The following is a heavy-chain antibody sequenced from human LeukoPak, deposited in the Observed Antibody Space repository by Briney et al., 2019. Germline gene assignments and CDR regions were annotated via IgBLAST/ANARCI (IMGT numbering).Heavy chain of an antibody. V-gene: IGHV1-69*01. J-gene: IGHJ5*02. CDR1: GGTFSSYA. D-gene: IGHD1-1*01. CDR3: GSTRRYTWNDVNWFDP. Sequence: SVKVSCEASGGTFSSYAISWVPQAPAQGLEWMGGLIPIFGTANYAQKFQGRVTITADESTSTAYMELGSLRSEDTAVYYCGSTRRYTWNDVNWFDPWGQGTLVTVSS. CDR2: LIPIFGTA.